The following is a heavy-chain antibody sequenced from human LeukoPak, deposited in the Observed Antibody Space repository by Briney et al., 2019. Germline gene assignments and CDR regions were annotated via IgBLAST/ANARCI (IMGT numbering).Heavy chain of an antibody. CDR2: ISGDGGST. D-gene: IGHD3-10*01. CDR3: AKDWGYGSGSYF. J-gene: IGHJ4*02. V-gene: IGHV3-43*02. CDR1: GFTFDDYA. Sequence: GGSLRLSCAASGFTFDDYAMHWVRQAPGKGLEWVSLISGDGGSTYYADSVKGRFTISRDNSKNSLYLQMNSLRTEDTDLYYCAKDWGYGSGSYFWGQGTLVTVSS.